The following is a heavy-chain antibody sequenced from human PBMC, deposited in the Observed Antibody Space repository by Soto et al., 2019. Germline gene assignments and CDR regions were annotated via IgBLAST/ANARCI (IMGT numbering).Heavy chain of an antibody. V-gene: IGHV1-69*08. J-gene: IGHJ4*02. D-gene: IGHD3-22*01. CDR3: AREWGDSSGYYHDY. CDR2: IIPILGIA. CDR1: GGTFSSYT. Sequence: QVQLVQSGAEVKKPGSSVKVSCKASGGTFSSYTISWVRQAPGQGLEWMGRIIPILGIANYAQKFQGRVTITADKXQSTAYMELSSLRSEDTAVYYCAREWGDSSGYYHDYWGQGTLVTVSS.